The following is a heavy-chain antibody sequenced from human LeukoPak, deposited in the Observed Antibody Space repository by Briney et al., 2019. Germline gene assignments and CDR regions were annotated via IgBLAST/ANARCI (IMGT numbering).Heavy chain of an antibody. CDR1: GFTFSNYL. V-gene: IGHV3-7*01. CDR2: IKADGSEK. Sequence: GGSLRLSCAASGFTFSNYLMTWVRQAPGKGLEWVADIKADGSEKYYVDSVKGRFTILRDNAKNSLYLQMNSLRAEDTAVYYCAELGITMIGGVWGKGTTVTISS. J-gene: IGHJ6*04. CDR3: AELGITMIGGV. D-gene: IGHD3-10*02.